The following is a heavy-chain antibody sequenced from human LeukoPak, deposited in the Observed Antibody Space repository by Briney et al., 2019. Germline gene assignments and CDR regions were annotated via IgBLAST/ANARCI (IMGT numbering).Heavy chain of an antibody. D-gene: IGHD2-2*01. CDR1: GYTFTGYY. V-gene: IGHV1-2*02. Sequence: RASVQVSCKASGYTFTGYYIHWVRQAPGQGLEWMGWINPHSGGTNYAQKFQGGVTMTRDTSITTAYMELSSLRSDDTAVYYCARDVGEYCSSTNCYASHYWGQGTLVTVSS. J-gene: IGHJ4*02. CDR2: INPHSGGT. CDR3: ARDVGEYCSSTNCYASHY.